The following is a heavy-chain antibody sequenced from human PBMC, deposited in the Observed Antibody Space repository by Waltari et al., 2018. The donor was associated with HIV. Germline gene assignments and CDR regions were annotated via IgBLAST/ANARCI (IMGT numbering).Heavy chain of an antibody. V-gene: IGHV3-48*04. CDR1: GFTFSSYN. D-gene: IGHD1-1*01. CDR3: ARTTHGIDF. CDR2: ITSSGYTI. Sequence: VESGGGLVQPGGSLRLSCVASGFTFSSYNMNWVRQAPGKGLEWLSYITSSGYTIYYADSVEGRFTVSRDNAKNSLYLQMNSLRAEDTAVYYCARTTHGIDFWGQGTLVTVSS. J-gene: IGHJ4*02.